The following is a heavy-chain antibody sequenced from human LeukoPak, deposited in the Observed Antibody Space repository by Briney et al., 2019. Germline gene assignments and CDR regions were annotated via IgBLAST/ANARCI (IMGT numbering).Heavy chain of an antibody. V-gene: IGHV4-34*01. CDR3: ARPHPPTVTTPYWYFDL. D-gene: IGHD4-17*01. Sequence: SETLSLTCAVYGGSFSGYYWSWIRQPPGKGLEWIGEINHSGSTNYNPSLKGRVTISVDTSKNQFSLKLSSVTAADTAVYYCARPHPPTVTTPYWYFDLWGRGTLVTVSS. CDR1: GGSFSGYY. J-gene: IGHJ2*01. CDR2: INHSGST.